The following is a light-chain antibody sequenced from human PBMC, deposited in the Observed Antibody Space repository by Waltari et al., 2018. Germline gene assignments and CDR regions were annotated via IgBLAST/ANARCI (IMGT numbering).Light chain of an antibody. V-gene: IGKV1-39*01. CDR3: QQTYTTLIA. Sequence: DIQMTQSPSSLSASVGDSVPITCRASQTINNYLNWYQLKPGRAPKLLIYGASTLQSGVPSRFSGSGSGTRFTLTISSLQPEDIATYYCQQTYTTLIAFGQGTRLEIK. CDR2: GAS. J-gene: IGKJ5*01. CDR1: QTINNY.